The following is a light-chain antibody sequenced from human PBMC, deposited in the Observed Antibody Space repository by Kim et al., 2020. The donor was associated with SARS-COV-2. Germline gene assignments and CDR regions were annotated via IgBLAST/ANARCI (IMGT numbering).Light chain of an antibody. CDR3: SSYTTTRTYV. CDR2: GVS. CDR1: SSDVGAYNF. J-gene: IGLJ1*01. V-gene: IGLV2-14*01. Sequence: QSALTQPASVSGSPGQSITISCTGSSSDVGAYNFVSWYQQAPGKAPKLIIYGVSKRPSGISNRFSGSKSGNTASLTISGLQTEDEVDYYCSSYTTTRTYVFATGTKVTVL.